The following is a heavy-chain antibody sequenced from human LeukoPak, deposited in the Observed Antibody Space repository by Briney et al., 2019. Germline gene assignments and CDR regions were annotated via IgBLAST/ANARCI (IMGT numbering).Heavy chain of an antibody. CDR2: INHSGST. V-gene: IGHV4-34*01. CDR1: GGSFSGYY. Sequence: LETLSLTCAVYGGSFSGYYWSWIRQPPGKGLEWIGEINHSGSTNYNPSLKSRVTISVDTSKNQFSLKLSSVTAADTAVYYCARVGSPLGYWGQGTLVTVSS. CDR3: ARVGSPLGY. J-gene: IGHJ4*02. D-gene: IGHD2-15*01.